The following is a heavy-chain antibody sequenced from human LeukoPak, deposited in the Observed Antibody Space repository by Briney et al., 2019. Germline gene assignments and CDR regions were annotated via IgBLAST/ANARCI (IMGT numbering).Heavy chain of an antibody. CDR3: TSILPH. J-gene: IGHJ4*02. CDR1: GFTFSSYA. V-gene: IGHV3-15*01. Sequence: GGSLRLSCAASGFTFSSYAMTWVRQAPGKGLEWVGRIKTNREGGTTDYAAPVRGRFSISRDDSKSIMYLHMNSLKTDDTAMYYCTSILPHWGQGTLVTVSS. CDR2: IKTNREGGTT.